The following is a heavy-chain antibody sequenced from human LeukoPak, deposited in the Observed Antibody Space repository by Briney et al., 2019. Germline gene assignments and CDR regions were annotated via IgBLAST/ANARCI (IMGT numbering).Heavy chain of an antibody. J-gene: IGHJ4*02. CDR1: GYTFTNYD. CDR3: ASHPLGGYYYDSSGPPAGGRFDY. CDR2: MNPNRSNT. V-gene: IGHV1-8*03. D-gene: IGHD3-22*01. Sequence: RWASVKVSCKASGYTFTNYDINGQGLEWMGGMNPNRSNTGYAQKFQGRVTITRNTSISTAYMELSSLRSEDTAVYYCASHPLGGYYYDSSGPPAGGRFDYRGQGTLVTVSS.